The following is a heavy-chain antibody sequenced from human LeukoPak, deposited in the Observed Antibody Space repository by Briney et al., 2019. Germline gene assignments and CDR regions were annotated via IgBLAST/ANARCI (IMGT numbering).Heavy chain of an antibody. D-gene: IGHD3-10*01. V-gene: IGHV4-39*01. J-gene: IGHJ4*02. Sequence: PLETLSLTCTVSGGSISSSLYYWGWIRQPPGRGLEWIGIIYYSGTTYYNPSLKSRVAISADTSKNQFSLKLSSVTAADTAVYYCTRHNYYGSGRNFDFWGQGTLVTVSS. CDR2: IYYSGTT. CDR3: TRHNYYGSGRNFDF. CDR1: GGSISSSLYY.